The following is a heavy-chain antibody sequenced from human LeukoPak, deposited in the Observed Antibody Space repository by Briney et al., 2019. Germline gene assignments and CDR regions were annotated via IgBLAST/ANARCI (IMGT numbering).Heavy chain of an antibody. CDR2: INSDGSST. CDR3: ARALLQIYWFDP. CDR1: GFSFSNYW. D-gene: IGHD2-15*01. Sequence: PGGSLRLSCAASGFSFSNYWMHWVRQAPGKGLVWVSRINSDGSSTTYADPVKGRFTISRDNSKNTLYLQMNSLRAEDTAVYYCARALLQIYWFDPWGQGTLVTVSS. V-gene: IGHV3-74*01. J-gene: IGHJ5*02.